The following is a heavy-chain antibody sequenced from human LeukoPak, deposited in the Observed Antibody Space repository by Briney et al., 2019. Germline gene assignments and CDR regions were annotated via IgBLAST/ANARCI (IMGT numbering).Heavy chain of an antibody. CDR1: GGSISSYY. Sequence: SETLSLTCTVSGGSISSYYWSWIRQPPGKGLEWIGYIYYSGSTNYNPSLKSRVTISVDTSKNQFSLKLSSVTAADTAVYCCARSSSGYYYADDAFDIWGQGTMVTVSS. J-gene: IGHJ3*02. CDR3: ARSSSGYYYADDAFDI. CDR2: IYYSGST. D-gene: IGHD3-22*01. V-gene: IGHV4-59*01.